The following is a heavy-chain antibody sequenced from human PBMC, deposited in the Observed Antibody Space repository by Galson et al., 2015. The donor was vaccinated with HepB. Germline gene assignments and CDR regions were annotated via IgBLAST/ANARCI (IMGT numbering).Heavy chain of an antibody. Sequence: QSGAEVKKPGESLRISCKGSGYSFTSYWISWVRQMPGKGLEWMGRIDPSDSYTNYSPSFQGHVTISADKSISTAYLQWSSLKASDTAMYYCARLPLNLPLGYYYYGMDVWGQGTTVTVSS. CDR3: ARLPLNLPLGYYYYGMDV. J-gene: IGHJ6*02. CDR1: GYSFTSYW. CDR2: IDPSDSYT. V-gene: IGHV5-10-1*01.